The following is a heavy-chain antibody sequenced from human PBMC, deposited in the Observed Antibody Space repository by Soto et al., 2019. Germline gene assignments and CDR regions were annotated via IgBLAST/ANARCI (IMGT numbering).Heavy chain of an antibody. J-gene: IGHJ6*02. CDR1: GGSISSYY. CDR2: IYYSGSI. D-gene: IGHD3-9*01. Sequence: SENLYLTCTVSGGSISSYYWSWIRQPPGNGLEWIGYIYYSGSINYNSSLKSRVTISVDTSKNQFSLKLSSVTAADTAMYYCARFEVSADPPYYYYGMDVWGQGTTVS. CDR3: ARFEVSADPPYYYYGMDV. V-gene: IGHV4-59*01.